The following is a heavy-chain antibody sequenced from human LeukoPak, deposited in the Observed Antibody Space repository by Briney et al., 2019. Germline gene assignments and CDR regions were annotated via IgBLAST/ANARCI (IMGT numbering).Heavy chain of an antibody. CDR3: ARPYYDILTGYYAGFVY. Sequence: PGGSLRLSCAASGFTFSSYWMHWVRQAPGKGLVWVSRINSDGSSTSYADSVKGRFIISRDNAKNTLYLQMNSLRAEDTAVYYCARPYYDILTGYYAGFVYWGQGTLVTVSS. CDR2: INSDGSST. J-gene: IGHJ4*02. CDR1: GFTFSSYW. V-gene: IGHV3-74*01. D-gene: IGHD3-9*01.